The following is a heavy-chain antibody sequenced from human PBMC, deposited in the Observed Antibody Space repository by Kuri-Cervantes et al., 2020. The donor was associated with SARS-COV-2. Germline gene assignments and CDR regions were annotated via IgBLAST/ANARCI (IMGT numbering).Heavy chain of an antibody. D-gene: IGHD6-19*01. V-gene: IGHV4-39*01. Sequence: SETLSLTCTVSGGSISSSSYYWGWIRQPPGKGLEWIGSIYYSGSTYYNPSLKSRVTISVDTSKNQFSLKLSSVTAADTAVYYCARGVTNVYTSSWHNYYYMDVWGKGTTVTVSS. CDR1: GGSISSSSYY. CDR2: IYYSGST. J-gene: IGHJ6*03. CDR3: ARGVTNVYTSSWHNYYYMDV.